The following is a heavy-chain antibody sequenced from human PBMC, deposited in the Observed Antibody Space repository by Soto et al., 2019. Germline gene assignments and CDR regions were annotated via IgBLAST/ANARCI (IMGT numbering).Heavy chain of an antibody. Sequence: PSETLSLTCTVSGGSISSYYWSWIRQPPGKGLGWIGYIYYSGSTNYNPSLKSRVTISVDTSKNQFPLKLSSVTAADTAVYYCARANRDGYNYMTFDYWGQGTLVTVSS. V-gene: IGHV4-59*01. J-gene: IGHJ4*02. CDR3: ARANRDGYNYMTFDY. CDR1: GGSISSYY. D-gene: IGHD5-12*01. CDR2: IYYSGST.